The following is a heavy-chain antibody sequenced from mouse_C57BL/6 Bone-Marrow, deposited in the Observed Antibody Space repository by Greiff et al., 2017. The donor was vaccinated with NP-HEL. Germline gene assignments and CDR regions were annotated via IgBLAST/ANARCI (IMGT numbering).Heavy chain of an antibody. CDR1: GFSLTSYG. CDR3: AKNLLHGFLYAMDY. CDR2: IWRGGST. V-gene: IGHV2-5*01. J-gene: IGHJ4*01. Sequence: QVQLKESGPGLVQPSQSLSITCSVSGFSLTSYGVHWVRQSPGKGLEWLGVIWRGGSTDYNAAFMSRLSITKDNSKSQVFFKMNSLQADDTAIYYCAKNLLHGFLYAMDYWGQGTSVTVSS. D-gene: IGHD2-2*01.